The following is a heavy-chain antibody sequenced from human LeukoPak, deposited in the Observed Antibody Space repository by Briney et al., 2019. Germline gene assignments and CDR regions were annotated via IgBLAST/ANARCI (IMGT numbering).Heavy chain of an antibody. CDR3: ARADYYGSRQLLYYFDY. J-gene: IGHJ4*02. CDR2: ISGNGGST. V-gene: IGHV3-64*01. Sequence: PGGSLRLSCAASGFTFGSYAMHWVRQAPGKGLEYVSAISGNGGSTYYANSVKGRFTISRDNSKNTLYLQMGSLRAEDMAVYYCARADYYGSRQLLYYFDYWGQGTLVTVSS. D-gene: IGHD3-10*01. CDR1: GFTFGSYA.